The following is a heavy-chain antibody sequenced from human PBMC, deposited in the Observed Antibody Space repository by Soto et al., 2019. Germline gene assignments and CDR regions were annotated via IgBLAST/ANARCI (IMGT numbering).Heavy chain of an antibody. V-gene: IGHV1-18*01. CDR1: GYTLTSYA. J-gene: IGHJ4*02. Sequence: QVQLVQSGAEVKKPGASVKVSCKASGYTLTSYAISWVRQAPGQGLEWMGWISAYNGNTDYAQKLQGRVAMTTDTSKRTAYMELRSLRSDDTAPYYCAREGGSYYDYWGQGTLVTVSS. D-gene: IGHD3-16*01. CDR2: ISAYNGNT. CDR3: AREGGSYYDY.